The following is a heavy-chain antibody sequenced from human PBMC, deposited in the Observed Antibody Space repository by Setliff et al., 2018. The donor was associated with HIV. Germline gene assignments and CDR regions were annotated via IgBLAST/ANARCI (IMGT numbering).Heavy chain of an antibody. CDR2: ISHSGST. CDR1: GGSFSSSNW. CDR3: ARVPTSSWYVTTQRTKEYFHH. D-gene: IGHD6-13*01. J-gene: IGHJ1*01. Sequence: PSETLSLTCAVSGGSFSSSNWWSWVRQPPGKGLEWIGEISHSGSTNYNPSLKSRVTISLDKSKNQFSLKLSSVTAADTAVYYCARVPTSSWYVTTQRTKEYFHHWGQGTLVTVSS. V-gene: IGHV4-4*02.